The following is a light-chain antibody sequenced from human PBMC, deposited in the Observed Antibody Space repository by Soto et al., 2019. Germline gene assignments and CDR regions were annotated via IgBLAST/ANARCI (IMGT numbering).Light chain of an antibody. V-gene: IGKV3D-20*02. J-gene: IGKJ2*01. CDR1: QSVSSSS. Sequence: EIVLTQSPGTLSLSPGERATLSCRASQSVSSSSLAWYQQRPGQAPRLLIFTASSRATGTPDRFSGSGSGTDFSLTISRLEPEDFAVYYCQQRSVWPRTFGQGTKLEIK. CDR2: TAS. CDR3: QQRSVWPRT.